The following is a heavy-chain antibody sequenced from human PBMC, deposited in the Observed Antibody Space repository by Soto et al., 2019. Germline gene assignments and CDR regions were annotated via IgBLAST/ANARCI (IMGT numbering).Heavy chain of an antibody. CDR1: GGSISRYY. D-gene: IGHD3-9*01. CDR2: IYYSGST. Sequence: SETLSLTCTVSGGSISRYYWSWIRQPPGKGLEWIGYIYYSGSTNYNPSLKSRVTISVDTPKNQFSLKLSSVTAADTAVYYCARGPPRGYYDILTGLYAFDIWGQGTMVTVSS. J-gene: IGHJ3*02. CDR3: ARGPPRGYYDILTGLYAFDI. V-gene: IGHV4-59*01.